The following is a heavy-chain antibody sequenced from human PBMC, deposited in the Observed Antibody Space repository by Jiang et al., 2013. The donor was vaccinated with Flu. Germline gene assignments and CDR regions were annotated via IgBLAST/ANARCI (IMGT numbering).Heavy chain of an antibody. D-gene: IGHD5-24*01. CDR2: IYPGDSDT. CDR1: GFSFSNYW. CDR3: ARESRDGYNSFDY. Sequence: EVKKPGESLKISCKGSGFSFSNYWIGWVRQMPGKGLEWMGIIYPGDSDTRYSPSFQGQVTISADKSISTAYLQWSSLKASDTAMYYCARESRDGYNSFDYWGQGTLVTVSS. V-gene: IGHV5-51*01. J-gene: IGHJ4*02.